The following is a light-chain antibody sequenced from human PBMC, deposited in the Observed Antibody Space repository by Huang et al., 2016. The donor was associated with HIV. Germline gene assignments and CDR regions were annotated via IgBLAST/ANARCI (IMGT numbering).Light chain of an antibody. Sequence: EVVLTQSPATLSLSPGERAALSCRASPSISNYLVWYEQKPGQAPRLLIYDSSKRATGIPARFSGSGSGTDFTLTISSLEPEDFAVYYCQHRSSWPAVYTFGQGTKLEIK. CDR2: DSS. CDR3: QHRSSWPAVYT. V-gene: IGKV3-11*01. CDR1: PSISNY. J-gene: IGKJ2*01.